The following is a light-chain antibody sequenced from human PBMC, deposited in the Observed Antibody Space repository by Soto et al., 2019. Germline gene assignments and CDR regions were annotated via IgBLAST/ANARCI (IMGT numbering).Light chain of an antibody. J-gene: IGKJ2*01. CDR1: QSLLHSNGYNY. CDR2: LGS. V-gene: IGKV2-28*01. Sequence: DIVMTQSPLSLPVTPGEPASISCRSSQSLLHSNGYNYLDGYLQKPWQSPQLLIYLGSNRASGVPDRFSGSGAGTDFTLKSSRVEAEDVWVYYCMQALGYTFRQGTKLEIK. CDR3: MQALGYT.